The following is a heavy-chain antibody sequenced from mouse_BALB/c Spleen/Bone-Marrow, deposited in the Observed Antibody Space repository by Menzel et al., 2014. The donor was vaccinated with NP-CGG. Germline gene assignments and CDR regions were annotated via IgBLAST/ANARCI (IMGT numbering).Heavy chain of an antibody. CDR3: ARARGVTTATPYYFDY. CDR1: GFSFSSYA. D-gene: IGHD1-2*01. Sequence: EVQEVESGGGLVKPGGSLKLSCAASGFSFSSYAVSWVRQTPEKRLEWVASISGGGNSYHSDNMKGRFTISRDNARNILYLQMSSLRSEDTAMYYCARARGVTTATPYYFDYWGQGTALTVSS. CDR2: ISGGGNS. J-gene: IGHJ2*01. V-gene: IGHV5-6-5*01.